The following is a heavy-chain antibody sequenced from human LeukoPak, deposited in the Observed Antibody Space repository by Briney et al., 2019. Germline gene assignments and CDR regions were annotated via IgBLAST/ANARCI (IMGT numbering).Heavy chain of an antibody. J-gene: IGHJ4*02. CDR2: IHRSGST. Sequence: SETLSLTCTVSGYSSSIDYYWGWIRQSPGKGLEWIGSIHRSGSTYYNPSLKSRVTISGDTSKSQFSLRLASVTAADTAVYYCAGTSSGYYSTDYWGQGTLVTVSS. CDR3: AGTSSGYYSTDY. CDR1: GYSSSIDYY. V-gene: IGHV4-38-2*02. D-gene: IGHD5-12*01.